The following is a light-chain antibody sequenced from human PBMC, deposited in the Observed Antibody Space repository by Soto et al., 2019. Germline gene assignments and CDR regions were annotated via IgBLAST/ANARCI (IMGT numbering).Light chain of an antibody. Sequence: DIVMTQSPLSLPVTPGEPASISCRSSQSLLHSNGYNYLDWYLQKPGQSPQLLIYLGSNRASGVPNRFSGSGSGTYFTLKSSRVEAEDVGVYYCMQALQTPHFGPGTKVDIK. CDR3: MQALQTPH. CDR1: QSLLHSNGYNY. CDR2: LGS. J-gene: IGKJ3*01. V-gene: IGKV2-28*01.